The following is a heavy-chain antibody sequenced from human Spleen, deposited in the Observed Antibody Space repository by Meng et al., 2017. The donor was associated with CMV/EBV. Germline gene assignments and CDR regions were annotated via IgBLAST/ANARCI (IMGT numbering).Heavy chain of an antibody. CDR3: ARAWGRYSGSYYDY. J-gene: IGHJ4*02. CDR1: GYTFTAYY. CDR2: INPNSGGT. D-gene: IGHD1-26*01. V-gene: IGHV1-2*02. Sequence: ASVKVSCKTSGYTFTAYYVHWVRQAPGQGLEWMGWINPNSGGTNYAQKFQGRVTMTRDTSISTAHMELRRLRSDDTAVYYCARAWGRYSGSYYDYWGQGTLVTVSS.